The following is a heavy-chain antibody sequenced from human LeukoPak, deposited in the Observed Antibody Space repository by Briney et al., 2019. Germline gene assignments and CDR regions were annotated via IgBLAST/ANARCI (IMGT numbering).Heavy chain of an antibody. CDR1: GYSFTTYW. CDR3: ARRDSNSASDY. J-gene: IGHJ4*02. D-gene: IGHD3-22*01. CDR2: IYSGDSDT. Sequence: GESLKISCKGSGYSFTTYWIGWVRQMPGKGLEWMGIIYSGDSDTKYSPPFQGRVTISADKSISTAYLQWSSLKASDTAIYYCARRDSNSASDYWGQGTLVTVSS. V-gene: IGHV5-51*01.